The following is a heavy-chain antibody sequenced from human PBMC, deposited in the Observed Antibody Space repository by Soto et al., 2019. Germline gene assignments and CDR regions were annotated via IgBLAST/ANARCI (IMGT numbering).Heavy chain of an antibody. J-gene: IGHJ3*02. Sequence: PGGSLRLSCAASGFTFSSYGMSWVRQSPGKGLEWVSAISGSGGSTYYADSVKGRFTISRDNSKNTLYLQMNSLRAEDTAVYYCAKATQDYYDSSGYYVAGAFDIWGQATMVTVSS. CDR3: AKATQDYYDSSGYYVAGAFDI. CDR2: ISGSGGST. D-gene: IGHD3-22*01. CDR1: GFTFSSYG. V-gene: IGHV3-23*01.